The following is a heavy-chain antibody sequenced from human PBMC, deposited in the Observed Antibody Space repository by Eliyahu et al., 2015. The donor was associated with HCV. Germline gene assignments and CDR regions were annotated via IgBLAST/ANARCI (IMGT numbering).Heavy chain of an antibody. CDR2: ISGSGGST. V-gene: IGHV3-23*01. Sequence: EVQLLESGGGLVQPGGSLXLSCAASGFTFSXYAISWVRQXPGKGPEWVSAISGSGGSTYYADSVKGRFTISRDNSKNTLYLQMNSLRAEDTAVYYCNRPGYCSGGSCYYYYGMDVWGQGTTVTVSS. J-gene: IGHJ6*02. D-gene: IGHD2-15*01. CDR3: NRPGYCSGGSCYYYYGMDV. CDR1: GFTFSXYA.